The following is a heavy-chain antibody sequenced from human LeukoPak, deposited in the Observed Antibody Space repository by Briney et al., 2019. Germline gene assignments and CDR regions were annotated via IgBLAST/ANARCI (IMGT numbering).Heavy chain of an antibody. CDR3: AKASWVSSTDAVR. J-gene: IGHJ4*02. D-gene: IGHD3-16*01. Sequence: SQRPSCAAAGLRFTTFAMSWVRQDPGPWMEWVSSIRGNGETFYADSVKGRFTLSSDSSRNTVYFQLNNLRVEDTAIYYCAKASWVSSTDAVRWGQGTLVTVSS. CDR2: IRGNGET. CDR1: GLRFTTFA. V-gene: IGHV3-23*01.